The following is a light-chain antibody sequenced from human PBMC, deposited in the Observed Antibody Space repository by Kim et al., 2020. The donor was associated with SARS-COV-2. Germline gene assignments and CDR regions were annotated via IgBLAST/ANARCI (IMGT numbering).Light chain of an antibody. V-gene: IGLV2-11*01. CDR3: CSYAGSFSWV. Sequence: QSVTISCTGTSGDVGGYNYVSWYQHHPGKAPKLMIYDVSKRPSGVPDRFSGSKSGNTASLTISGLQAEDEADYYCCSYAGSFSWVFGGGTQLTVL. J-gene: IGLJ3*02. CDR2: DVS. CDR1: SGDVGGYNY.